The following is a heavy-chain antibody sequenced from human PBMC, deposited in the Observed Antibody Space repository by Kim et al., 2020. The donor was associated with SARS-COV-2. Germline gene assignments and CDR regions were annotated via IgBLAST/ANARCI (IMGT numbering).Heavy chain of an antibody. Sequence: ASVKVSCKASGYTFTSYGISWVRQAPGQGLEWMGWISAYNGNTNYAQKLQGRVTMTTDTSTSTAYMELRSLRSDDTAVYYCAREYCSSTSCYFRPDIWGQGTMDTVSS. CDR3: AREYCSSTSCYFRPDI. J-gene: IGHJ3*02. CDR1: GYTFTSYG. V-gene: IGHV1-18*04. D-gene: IGHD2-2*01. CDR2: ISAYNGNT.